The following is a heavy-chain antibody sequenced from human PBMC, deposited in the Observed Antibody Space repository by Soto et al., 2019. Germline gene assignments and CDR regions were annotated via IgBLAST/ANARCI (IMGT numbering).Heavy chain of an antibody. J-gene: IGHJ4*02. CDR2: IIPILGTA. D-gene: IGHD3-22*01. V-gene: IGHV1-69*01. CDR3: ARGWGYDSNDYYYAY. CDR1: GGTFSRHA. Sequence: QVQLVQSGAEVRKPGSSVKVSCKASGGTFSRHAISWVRQAPGQGLEWMGGIIPILGTANHAQKFQGRVKIIADEFTSTVYMELGSLRSEDTAMYYCARGWGYDSNDYYYAYWGQGTLVIVSS.